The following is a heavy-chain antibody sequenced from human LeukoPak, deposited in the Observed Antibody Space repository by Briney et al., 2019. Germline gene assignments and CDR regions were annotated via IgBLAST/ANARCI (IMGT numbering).Heavy chain of an antibody. CDR1: GGSISSSSYY. CDR2: IYYSGST. D-gene: IGHD3-3*01. V-gene: IGHV4-39*01. Sequence: SETLSLTCTVSGGSISSSSYYWGWIRQPPGKGLEWIGSIYYSGSTYYNPSLKSRVTISVDTSKNQFSLKLSSVTAADTAVYYCARGPRGFWSGYSNFDYWGQGTLVTVSS. J-gene: IGHJ4*02. CDR3: ARGPRGFWSGYSNFDY.